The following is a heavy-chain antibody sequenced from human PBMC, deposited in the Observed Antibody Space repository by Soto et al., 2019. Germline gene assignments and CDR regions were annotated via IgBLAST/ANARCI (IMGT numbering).Heavy chain of an antibody. V-gene: IGHV4-61*01. Sequence: QVQLQESGPGLVKPSETLSLTCTVSGGSVSSGSYSWSWIRQPPGKGLEWIGYLYYSGSTNYNPSLKSRVTISVDTSKNQFSLKRRSVTAADTAVYYGARLGFWSGYGCDPRGQGTLVTVSS. CDR2: LYYSGST. D-gene: IGHD3-3*01. CDR1: GGSVSSGSYS. J-gene: IGHJ5*02. CDR3: ARLGFWSGYGCDP.